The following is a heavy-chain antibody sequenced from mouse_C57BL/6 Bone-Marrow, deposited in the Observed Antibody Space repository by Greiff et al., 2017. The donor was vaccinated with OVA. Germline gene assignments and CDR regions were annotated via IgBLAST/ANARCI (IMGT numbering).Heavy chain of an antibody. V-gene: IGHV1-55*01. CDR1: GYTFTSYW. CDR2: IYPGSGST. Sequence: QVQLKQPGAELVKPGASVKMSCKASGYTFTSYWITWVKQRPGQGLEWIGDIYPGSGSTNYNEKFKSKATLTVDTSSSTAYMQLSSLTSEDSAVYYCARERIYYDYLFDYWGQGTTLTVSS. J-gene: IGHJ2*01. D-gene: IGHD2-4*01. CDR3: ARERIYYDYLFDY.